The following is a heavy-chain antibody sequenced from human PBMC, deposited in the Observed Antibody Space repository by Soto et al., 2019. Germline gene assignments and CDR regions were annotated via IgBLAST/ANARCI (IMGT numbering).Heavy chain of an antibody. V-gene: IGHV1-46*01. Sequence: QVQLVQSGAEVKKPGASVKVSCKASGYTFTNYYIHWVRQAPGQGLEWVGLINPKTGTTNDAPKFQGRGTVTSNTSTSTAYMELSSLRSEDTAVFYFARVLEGRYYHESRGYGGQGTRVTVSS. J-gene: IGHJ4*02. CDR1: GYTFTNYY. CDR2: INPKTGTT. CDR3: ARVLEGRYYHESRGY. D-gene: IGHD3-22*01.